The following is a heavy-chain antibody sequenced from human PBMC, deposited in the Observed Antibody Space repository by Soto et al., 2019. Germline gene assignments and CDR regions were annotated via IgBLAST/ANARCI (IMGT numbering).Heavy chain of an antibody. CDR1: GFTFSSYA. Sequence: EVQLLESGGGLVQPGGSLRLSCEASGFTFSSYAMSWVRQAPGKGLEWDSAISGSGGSTYYADSVKGRFTITRDNSKNPLYLQMISLRAEDTAVYYCAKDSLKNVYGDSLDYWGQGTLVTVTS. D-gene: IGHD4-17*01. V-gene: IGHV3-23*01. CDR2: ISGSGGST. J-gene: IGHJ4*02. CDR3: AKDSLKNVYGDSLDY.